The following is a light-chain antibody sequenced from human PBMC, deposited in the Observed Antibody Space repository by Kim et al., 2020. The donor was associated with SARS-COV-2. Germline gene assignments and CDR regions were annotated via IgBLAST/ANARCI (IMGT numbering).Light chain of an antibody. CDR3: ATWDDSLDVWM. CDR2: TDD. CDR1: SSNIGSTT. V-gene: IGLV1-44*01. Sequence: QSVLTQPPSASGTPGQRVTISCSGSSSNIGSTTVNWYQQFPGTAPPLLIDTDDRRPSGVSDRVSCSKSGTSSSLAISALRSEDEADYYCATWDDSLDVWMFGGGTKLTVL. J-gene: IGLJ3*02.